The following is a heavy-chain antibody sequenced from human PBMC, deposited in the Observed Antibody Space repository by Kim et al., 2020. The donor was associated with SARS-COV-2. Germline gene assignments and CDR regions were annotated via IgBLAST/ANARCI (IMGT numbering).Heavy chain of an antibody. CDR2: IWYDGSNK. V-gene: IGHV3-33*01. CDR3: ARDSGIAVAGTRYYFDY. D-gene: IGHD6-19*01. CDR1: GFTFSSYG. Sequence: GGYLRLSCAASGFTFSSYGMHWVRQAPGKGLEWVAVIWYDGSNKYYADSVKGRFTISRDNSKNTLYLQMNSLRAEDTAVYYCARDSGIAVAGTRYYFDYWGQGTLVTVSS. J-gene: IGHJ4*02.